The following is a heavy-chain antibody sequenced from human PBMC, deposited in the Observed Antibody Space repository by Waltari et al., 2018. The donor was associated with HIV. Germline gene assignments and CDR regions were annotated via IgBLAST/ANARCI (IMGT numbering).Heavy chain of an antibody. CDR2: IKQDGSGK. CDR3: ARDLKDYDFWSPVDV. D-gene: IGHD3-3*01. J-gene: IGHJ6*02. V-gene: IGHV3-7*01. Sequence: EVQLVESGGGLVLPGGSFRLSCAAPGFSFSHSWSPWRRQPPGKGLEWLANIKQDGSGKYYADSVKGRCTVSRDNNKKSLYLQMSSLRAEDTAVYYCARDLKDYDFWSPVDVWGQGTTVTVSS. CDR1: GFSFSHSW.